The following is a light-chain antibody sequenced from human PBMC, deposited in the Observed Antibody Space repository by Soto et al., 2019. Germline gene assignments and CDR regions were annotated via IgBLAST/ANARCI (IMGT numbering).Light chain of an antibody. J-gene: IGLJ1*01. CDR2: GNS. Sequence: QSVLTQPPSVSGAPGQRVTISCTGSSSSIGAGYDVHWYQQLPGTAPKLLIYGNSNRPSGVPDRFSGSKSGTSASLAITGFQAEDEADYYCQSYDSSLSGYVFGTGTKVTVL. CDR1: SSSIGAGYD. V-gene: IGLV1-40*01. CDR3: QSYDSSLSGYV.